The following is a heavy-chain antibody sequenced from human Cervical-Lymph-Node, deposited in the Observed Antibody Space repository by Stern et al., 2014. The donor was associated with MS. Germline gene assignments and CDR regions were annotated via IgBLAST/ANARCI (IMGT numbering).Heavy chain of an antibody. V-gene: IGHV5-51*01. CDR3: ARLGLYYYDSTPNYYGMDV. J-gene: IGHJ6*02. CDR2: IYPGDSDT. CDR1: GYSFTSYW. D-gene: IGHD3-22*01. Sequence: VQLVQSGAEVKKPGESLKISCKGSGYSFTSYWIGWVRQMPGKGLEWMGIIYPGDSDTRYRPSCQGQVTISADKSISTAYLQWSSLKASDTAMYYCARLGLYYYDSTPNYYGMDVWGQGTTVTVSS.